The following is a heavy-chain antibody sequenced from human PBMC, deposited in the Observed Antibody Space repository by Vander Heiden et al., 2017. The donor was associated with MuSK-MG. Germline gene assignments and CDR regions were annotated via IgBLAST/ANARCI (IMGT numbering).Heavy chain of an antibody. CDR3: ARRPVGYTDGWYFAFDI. D-gene: IGHD6-19*01. CDR2: IFARNSDT. V-gene: IGHV5-51*03. J-gene: IGHJ3*02. Sequence: EVQLVQSAAEVQKPVESLKISCKGSRFSSTDYWNCWARPMQGIRRVGQMPGKGLEWMRIIFARNSDTRYSPSFQGQVTISTDKSIGTAYLQWGSLKASDADMYSCARRPVGYTDGWYFAFDIWAQGTMVTVAS. CDR1: RFSSTDYW.